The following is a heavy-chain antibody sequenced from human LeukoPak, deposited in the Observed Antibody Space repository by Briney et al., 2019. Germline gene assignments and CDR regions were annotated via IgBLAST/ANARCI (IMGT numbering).Heavy chain of an antibody. V-gene: IGHV3-21*01. J-gene: IGHJ4*02. CDR1: GFTFSSYS. D-gene: IGHD6-13*01. CDR3: ARDGTYGSSWYDLDY. Sequence: GGSLRLPCAASGFTFSSYSMNWVRQAPGKGLEWVSSISSSSSYIYYADSVKGRFTISRDNAKNSLYLQMNSLRAEDTAVYYCARDGTYGSSWYDLDYWGQGTLVTVSS. CDR2: ISSSSSYI.